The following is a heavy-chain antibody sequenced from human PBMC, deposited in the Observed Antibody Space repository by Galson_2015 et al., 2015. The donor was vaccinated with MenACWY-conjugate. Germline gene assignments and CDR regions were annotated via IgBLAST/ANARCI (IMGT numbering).Heavy chain of an antibody. J-gene: IGHJ1*01. Sequence: SLRLSYAAAGFTFSSIGMHWVRRSPGTGLEWLALLSKDARQTFYADSVEGRFTIPRDNSNNTLYLEMNSLRVDDTAVYYCATSNYYDGGGPVCLNWGQGTLVTVSS. CDR2: LSKDARQT. V-gene: IGHV3-30*03. CDR3: ATSNYYDGGGPVCLN. D-gene: IGHD3-22*01. CDR1: GFTFSSIG.